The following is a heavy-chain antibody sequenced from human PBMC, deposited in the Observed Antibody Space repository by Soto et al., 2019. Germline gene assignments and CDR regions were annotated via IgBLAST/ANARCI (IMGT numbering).Heavy chain of an antibody. V-gene: IGHV3-23*01. Sequence: GSLRLSCAASGFTFSSYAMSWVRQAPGKGLEWVSAISGSGGSTYYADSVKGRFTISRDNSKNTLYLQMNSLRAEDTAVYYCAKERDIVVVPAASWFDPWGQGTLVTVSS. D-gene: IGHD2-2*01. CDR2: ISGSGGST. CDR3: AKERDIVVVPAASWFDP. J-gene: IGHJ5*02. CDR1: GFTFSSYA.